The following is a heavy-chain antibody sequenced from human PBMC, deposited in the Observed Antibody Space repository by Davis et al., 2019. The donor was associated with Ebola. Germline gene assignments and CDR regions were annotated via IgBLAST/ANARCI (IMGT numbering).Heavy chain of an antibody. CDR3: APTPESYMDV. D-gene: IGHD2-15*01. J-gene: IGHJ6*03. CDR1: GFTFSSYG. CDR2: ISYDGSNK. Sequence: GESLKISCAASGFTFSSYGMHWVRQAPGKGLEWVAVISYDGSNKYYADSVKGRFTISRDNSKNTLYLQMNSLRAEDTAVYYCAPTPESYMDVWGKGTTVTVSS. V-gene: IGHV3-30*03.